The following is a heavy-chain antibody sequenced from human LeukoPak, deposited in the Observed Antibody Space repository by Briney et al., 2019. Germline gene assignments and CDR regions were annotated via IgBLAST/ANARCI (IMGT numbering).Heavy chain of an antibody. CDR1: GYSFTSYW. J-gene: IGHJ3*02. V-gene: IGHV5-51*01. Sequence: GESLKISCKGSGYSFTSYWIGWVRQMPGKGLEWMGIIYPGDSDTRYSPSFQGQVTISADKSISTAYLQWSSLKASDTAMYCCARGSVPVTTAQDDAFDIWGQGTMVTVSS. D-gene: IGHD4-17*01. CDR3: ARGSVPVTTAQDDAFDI. CDR2: IYPGDSDT.